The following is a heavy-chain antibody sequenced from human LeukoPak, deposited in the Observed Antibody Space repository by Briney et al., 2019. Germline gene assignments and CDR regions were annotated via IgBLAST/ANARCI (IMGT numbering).Heavy chain of an antibody. V-gene: IGHV3-30-3*01. CDR1: GFTFSSYA. CDR2: ISYDGSNK. Sequence: TGGSLRLSCAASGFTFSSYAMHWVRQAPGKGLEWVAVISYDGSNKYYADSVKGRFTISRDNSKNTLYLQMNSLRAEDTAVYYCAKVGRFLEWSQGYPDYWGQGTLVTVSS. CDR3: AKVGRFLEWSQGYPDY. D-gene: IGHD3-3*01. J-gene: IGHJ4*02.